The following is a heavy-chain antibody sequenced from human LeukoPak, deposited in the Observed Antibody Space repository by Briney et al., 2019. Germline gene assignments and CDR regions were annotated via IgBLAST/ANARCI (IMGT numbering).Heavy chain of an antibody. J-gene: IGHJ6*02. CDR3: ARVEACSGGSCYSRLHYYYYYGMDV. Sequence: GGSLRLSCAASGFTFSSYAMSWVRQAPGKGLEWVSAISGSGGSTYYADSVKGRFTISRDNAKNSLYLQMNSLRAEDTAVYYCARVEACSGGSCYSRLHYYYYYGMDVWGQGTTVTVSS. CDR2: ISGSGGST. D-gene: IGHD2-15*01. CDR1: GFTFSSYA. V-gene: IGHV3-23*01.